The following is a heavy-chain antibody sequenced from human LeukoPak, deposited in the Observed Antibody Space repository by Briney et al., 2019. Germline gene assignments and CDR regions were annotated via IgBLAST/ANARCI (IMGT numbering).Heavy chain of an antibody. CDR3: ARHGSFGSSGYYYDY. CDR2: IDPSDSYT. CDR1: GYSFTSYW. D-gene: IGHD3-22*01. J-gene: IGHJ4*02. Sequence: GESLKISCKGSGYSFTSYWISWVRQMPGKGLEWMGRIDPSDSYTNYSPSFQGHVTISADKSISTAYLQWSSLKASDTAMYYCARHGSFGSSGYYYDYWGQGTLVTVSS. V-gene: IGHV5-10-1*01.